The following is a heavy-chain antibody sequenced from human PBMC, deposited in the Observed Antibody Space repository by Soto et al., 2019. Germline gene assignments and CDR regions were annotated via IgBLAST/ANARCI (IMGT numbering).Heavy chain of an antibody. Sequence: GESLKISCKGSGYSFTSFWITWVRQMPGKGLEWMGRIDPSDSYTNYSPSFQGHVTISADKSISTAYLQWSSLEASDTAMYYCARLDINRDGYNSYYYEMEVWGQGTTVTVSS. J-gene: IGHJ6*02. CDR2: IDPSDSYT. CDR3: ARLDINRDGYNSYYYEMEV. D-gene: IGHD5-12*01. CDR1: GYSFTSFW. V-gene: IGHV5-10-1*01.